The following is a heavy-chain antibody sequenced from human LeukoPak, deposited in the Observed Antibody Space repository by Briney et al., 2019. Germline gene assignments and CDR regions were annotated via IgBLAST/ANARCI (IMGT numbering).Heavy chain of an antibody. CDR1: GYSISSGYY. CDR2: IYHSGST. D-gene: IGHD1-7*01. V-gene: IGHV4-38-2*02. J-gene: IGHJ5*02. CDR3: ANSITGTTEGDWFDP. Sequence: PSETLSLTCTVSGYSISSGYYWGWIRQPPGKGLEWIGSIYHSGSTYYNPSLKSRVTISVDTSKNQFSLKLSSVTAADTAVYYCANSITGTTEGDWFDPWGQGTLVTVSS.